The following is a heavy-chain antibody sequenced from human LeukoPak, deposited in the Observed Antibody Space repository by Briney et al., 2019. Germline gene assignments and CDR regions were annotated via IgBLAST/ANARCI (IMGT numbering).Heavy chain of an antibody. V-gene: IGHV3-33*05. CDR3: ASRISGGNYFFDY. J-gene: IGHJ4*02. D-gene: IGHD4-23*01. CDR2: ISYDGSNK. Sequence: GGSLRLSCAASGFTFSSYGMHWVRQAPGKGLEWVAVISYDGSNKYYADSVKGRFTISRDNSKNTLYLQMNSLRAEDTAVYYRASRISGGNYFFDYWGQGTLVTVSS. CDR1: GFTFSSYG.